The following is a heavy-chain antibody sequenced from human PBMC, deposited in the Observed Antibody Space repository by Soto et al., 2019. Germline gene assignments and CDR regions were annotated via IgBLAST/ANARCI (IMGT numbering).Heavy chain of an antibody. CDR3: AKGSDYAFWSGYTTYFDY. CDR1: GFTFSSYG. V-gene: IGHV3-30*18. Sequence: GGSLRLSCAASGFTFSSYGMHWVRQAPGKGPGWVAVISYDGSNKYYADSVKGRFTISRDKSKNTLYLQMNSLRAEDTALYYCAKGSDYAFWSGYTTYFDYWGQGTLVTVSS. D-gene: IGHD3-3*01. J-gene: IGHJ4*02. CDR2: ISYDGSNK.